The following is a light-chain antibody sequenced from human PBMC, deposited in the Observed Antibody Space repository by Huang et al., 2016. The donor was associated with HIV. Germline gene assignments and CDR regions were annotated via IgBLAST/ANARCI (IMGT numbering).Light chain of an antibody. J-gene: IGKJ4*01. CDR2: GSS. Sequence: EIVMTQSQAPLSVSPGQRVTLSCRANRSVSTNLAWYQQRHGQAPRLLIYGSSTRAPGIPARFRGSGSGTDFSLTISSLQSEDFALYYCHQYNNWLLSFGGGTRV. V-gene: IGKV3-15*01. CDR1: RSVSTN. CDR3: HQYNNWLLS.